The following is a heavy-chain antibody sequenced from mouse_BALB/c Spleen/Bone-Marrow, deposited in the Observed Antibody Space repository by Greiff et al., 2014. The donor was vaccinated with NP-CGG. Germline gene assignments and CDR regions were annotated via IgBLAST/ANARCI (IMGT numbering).Heavy chain of an antibody. J-gene: IGHJ1*01. CDR3: ASYRYGWYFDV. D-gene: IGHD2-14*01. Sequence: EVKLVESGAELVKPGASVKLSCTASGFNIKDTYMHWVKQRPEQGLEWIGRIDPANGNTKYDPKFQSKATITADTSSNTAYLQLSSLTSEDTAVYYCASYRYGWYFDVWGAGTTVTVSS. CDR1: GFNIKDTY. CDR2: IDPANGNT. V-gene: IGHV14-3*02.